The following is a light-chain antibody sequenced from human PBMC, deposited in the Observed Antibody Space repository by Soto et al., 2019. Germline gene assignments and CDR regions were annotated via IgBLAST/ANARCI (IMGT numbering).Light chain of an antibody. CDR2: SKN. Sequence: QLVLTQPPSASGTPGQRVTISCSGSSSNIGTNTVSWYQQLPGTAPKLLIYSKNQRPSGVPDRFSGSQSGTSASLAISGLQSEDEADYYCAAWDDSLHGVVFGGGTKLTVL. J-gene: IGLJ2*01. CDR3: AAWDDSLHGVV. CDR1: SSNIGTNT. V-gene: IGLV1-44*01.